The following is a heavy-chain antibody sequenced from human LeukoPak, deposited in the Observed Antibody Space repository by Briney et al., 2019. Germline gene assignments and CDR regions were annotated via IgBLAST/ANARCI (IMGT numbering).Heavy chain of an antibody. Sequence: GGSLRLSCAGSGFTFSRYVFNWVRQAPGKGLEWVSYISSSSSTIYYADSVKGRFTISRDNAKNSLYLQMNSLGAEDTAVYYCARDSGGSYSGYDFDYWGQGTLVTVSS. D-gene: IGHD5-12*01. CDR2: ISSSSSTI. CDR1: GFTFSRYV. J-gene: IGHJ4*02. V-gene: IGHV3-48*04. CDR3: ARDSGGSYSGYDFDY.